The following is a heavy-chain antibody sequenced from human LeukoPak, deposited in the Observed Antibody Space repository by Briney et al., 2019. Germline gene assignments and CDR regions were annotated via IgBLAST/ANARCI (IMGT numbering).Heavy chain of an antibody. D-gene: IGHD6-13*01. V-gene: IGHV3-33*01. CDR1: GFTFSSYG. CDR2: IWYDGSNK. CDR3: ARDSIAAAGTADY. Sequence: GRSLRLSCAASGFTFSSYGMHWVRQAPGKGLEWVAVIWYDGSNKYYADSVKGRFTISRDNSKNTLYLQMNSLRAEDTAVYYCARDSIAAAGTADYWGQGTLVTVSS. J-gene: IGHJ4*02.